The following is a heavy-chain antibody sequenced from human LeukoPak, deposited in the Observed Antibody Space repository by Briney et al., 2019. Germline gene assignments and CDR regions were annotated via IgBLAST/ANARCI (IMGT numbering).Heavy chain of an antibody. CDR3: ARDVGGNLGDAFDI. V-gene: IGHV3-74*03. D-gene: IGHD4-23*01. Sequence: PGGSLRLSCSASGFTFSSCPMHWVRQAPGKGLVWVSRINSDGSNATYADSVKGRFTISRDNAKNTLYVQMNSLRAEDTAVYYCARDVGGNLGDAFDIWGQGTMVTVSS. CDR2: INSDGSNA. J-gene: IGHJ3*02. CDR1: GFTFSSCP.